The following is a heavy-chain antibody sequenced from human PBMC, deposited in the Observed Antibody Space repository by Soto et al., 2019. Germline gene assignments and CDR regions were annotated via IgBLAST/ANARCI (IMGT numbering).Heavy chain of an antibody. CDR1: GFTFSSYA. CDR2: ISGSGGST. Sequence: EVQLLESGGGLVQPGGSLRLSCAASGFTFSSYAMSWVRQAPGKGLEWVSAISGSGGSTYYADSVKGRFTISRDNSKNTLYLQMNSLRAEDTAVYYCVCAIAVAGTGAYWGQGTLVTVSS. D-gene: IGHD6-19*01. J-gene: IGHJ4*02. V-gene: IGHV3-23*01. CDR3: VCAIAVAGTGAY.